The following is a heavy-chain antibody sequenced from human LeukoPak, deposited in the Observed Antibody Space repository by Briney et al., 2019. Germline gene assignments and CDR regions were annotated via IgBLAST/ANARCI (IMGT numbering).Heavy chain of an antibody. CDR2: IRFDGNNK. CDR1: GFTFSNYG. Sequence: GGSLRLSCAASGFTFSNYGMHWVRQAPGKGLEWVAFIRFDGNNKYYADSVKGRFTISRDNSKNTLYLQMNSLRAEDAAVYCCAKDIHGGKVGYYFDYWGQGTLVTVSS. J-gene: IGHJ4*02. D-gene: IGHD4-23*01. CDR3: AKDIHGGKVGYYFDY. V-gene: IGHV3-30*02.